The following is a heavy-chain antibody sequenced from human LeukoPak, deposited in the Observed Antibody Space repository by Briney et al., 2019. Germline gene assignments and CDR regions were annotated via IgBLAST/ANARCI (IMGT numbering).Heavy chain of an antibody. CDR3: ARIPGIAAAGITFFDY. D-gene: IGHD6-13*01. Sequence: SETLSLTCTVSGGSISSSSYYWGWIRQPPGKGLEWIGSIYYSGSTYYNPSLKSRVPISVDTSKNQFSLKLSSVTAADTAVYYCARIPGIAAAGITFFDYWGQGTLVTVSS. CDR1: GGSISSSSYY. V-gene: IGHV4-39*01. J-gene: IGHJ4*02. CDR2: IYYSGST.